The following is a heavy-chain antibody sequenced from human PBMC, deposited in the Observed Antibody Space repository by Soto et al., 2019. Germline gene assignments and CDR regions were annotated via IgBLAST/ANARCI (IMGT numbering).Heavy chain of an antibody. V-gene: IGHV3-23*01. CDR3: AKGDIVVVPAATLFDY. CDR1: GFTFSSYA. CDR2: ISGSGGST. Sequence: PGGSLRLSCSASGFTFSSYAMHWVRQAPGKGLEWVSAISGSGGSTYYADSVKGRFTISRDNSKNTLYLQMNSLRAEDTAVYYWAKGDIVVVPAATLFDYWSQGALVTVSS. D-gene: IGHD2-2*01. J-gene: IGHJ4*02.